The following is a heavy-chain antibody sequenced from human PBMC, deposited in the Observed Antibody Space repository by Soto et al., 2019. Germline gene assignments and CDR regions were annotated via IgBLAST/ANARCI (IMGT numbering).Heavy chain of an antibody. J-gene: IGHJ6*02. CDR3: AKASDVDTAMVTVFYGMDV. V-gene: IGHV3-30*18. CDR2: ISYDGSNK. Sequence: QVQLVESGGGVVQPGRSLRLSCAASGFTFSSYGMHWVRQAPGKGLEWVAVISYDGSNKYYADSVKGRFTISRDNSKNPLYLQMNRMRAEDTAVYYCAKASDVDTAMVTVFYGMDVWGQGTKVTVSS. D-gene: IGHD5-18*01. CDR1: GFTFSSYG.